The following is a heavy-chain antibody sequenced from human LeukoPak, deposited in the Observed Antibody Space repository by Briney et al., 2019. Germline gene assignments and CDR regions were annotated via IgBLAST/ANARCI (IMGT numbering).Heavy chain of an antibody. CDR2: IIPIFGTA. CDR1: GGTFSSYA. J-gene: IGHJ4*02. V-gene: IGHV1-69*13. D-gene: IGHD3-22*01. CDR3: AQSRITMIVEEYYFDY. Sequence: SVKVSCKASGGTFSSYAISWVRQAPGQGLEWMGRIIPIFGTANYAQKFQGRVTITADESTSTAYMELSSLRSEDTAVYYCAQSRITMIVEEYYFDYWGQGTLVTVSS.